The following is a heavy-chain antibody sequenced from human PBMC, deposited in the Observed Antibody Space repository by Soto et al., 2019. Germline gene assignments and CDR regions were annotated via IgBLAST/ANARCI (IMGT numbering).Heavy chain of an antibody. CDR3: VRESGVAADC. J-gene: IGHJ4*02. CDR2: IKTDGYAA. Sequence: ESGGVLVQPGGSLRLSCVASGFTFDSHWMHWVRQAPGEGLVWVSRIKTDGYAAAYADSVKGRFTISRDNTKNAVYLQMTSLRAEDTAVYFCVRESGVAADCWGQGTLVTVSS. CDR1: GFTFDSHW. D-gene: IGHD6-19*01. V-gene: IGHV3-74*01.